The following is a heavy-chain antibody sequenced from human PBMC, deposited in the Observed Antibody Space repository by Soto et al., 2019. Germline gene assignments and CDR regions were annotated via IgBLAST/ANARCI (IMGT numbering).Heavy chain of an antibody. Sequence: QVQLVQSGAEVKKPGASVKVSCKASGYTFTSYGISWVRQAPGQGLEWMGWISAYNGNTNYAQKPQGRVTMPTAXSXSXXYLELRSMRSDDPAVYYCARDGYYDSSGYRSDFDYWGQGTLVTVSS. J-gene: IGHJ4*02. D-gene: IGHD3-22*01. CDR1: GYTFTSYG. CDR3: ARDGYYDSSGYRSDFDY. V-gene: IGHV1-18*01. CDR2: ISAYNGNT.